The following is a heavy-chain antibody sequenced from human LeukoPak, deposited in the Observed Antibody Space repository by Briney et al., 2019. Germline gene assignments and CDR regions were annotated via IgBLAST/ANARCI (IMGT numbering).Heavy chain of an antibody. Sequence: PGGTLRLSCAASGFTFSSYGMSWVRQAPGKGLEWISYITFTSSTIYYADSVKGRFTISRDNAKSSLYLQMNSLRADDTAVYYCARDRLHYGEYEKTLDYWGQGTLVTVSS. J-gene: IGHJ4*02. CDR2: ITFTSSTI. D-gene: IGHD4-17*01. CDR3: ARDRLHYGEYEKTLDY. CDR1: GFTFSSYG. V-gene: IGHV3-48*01.